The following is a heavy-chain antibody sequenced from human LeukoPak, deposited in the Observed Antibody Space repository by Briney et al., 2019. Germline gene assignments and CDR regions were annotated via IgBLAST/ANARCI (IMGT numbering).Heavy chain of an antibody. CDR3: AKPSQGYCSSTSCYPPPDY. CDR2: ITWDSGLR. CDR1: GFTFNDYA. D-gene: IGHD2-2*01. V-gene: IGHV3-9*01. Sequence: GGSLRLSCAASGFTFNDYAMHWVRQAPGKGLEWVSGITWDSGLRGYADSVKGRFTISRDNAKNSVYLQMNSLRAEGTAVYYCAKPSQGYCSSTSCYPPPDYWGQGTLVTVSS. J-gene: IGHJ4*02.